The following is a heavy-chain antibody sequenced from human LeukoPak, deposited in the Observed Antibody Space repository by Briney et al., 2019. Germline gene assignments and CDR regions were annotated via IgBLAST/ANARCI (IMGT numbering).Heavy chain of an antibody. V-gene: IGHV3-23*01. CDR3: ATKYCSSTSCSQTIFFDY. Sequence: GGSLRLSCAASGFTFSSYAMSWVRQPPGKGLEWVSAISGSGGTTYYADPVKGRFTISRDNSKNTLYLQMNSLRAEDTAVYYCATKYCSSTSCSQTIFFDYWGQGTLVTVSS. CDR1: GFTFSSYA. CDR2: ISGSGGTT. J-gene: IGHJ4*02. D-gene: IGHD2-2*01.